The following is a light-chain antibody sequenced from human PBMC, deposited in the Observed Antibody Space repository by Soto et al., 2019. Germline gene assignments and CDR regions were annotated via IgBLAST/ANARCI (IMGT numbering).Light chain of an antibody. CDR1: QSVSSN. CDR2: GAS. V-gene: IGKV3-15*01. J-gene: IGKJ2*01. CDR3: QQDNNWPPMYT. Sequence: EIVMTQSPATLSVSPGERATLSCRASQSVSSNLAWYQQKPGQAPRLLIYGASTRATGIPARFSGSGSGTEFTLTISSLQSADFAVYYCQQDNNWPPMYTFGQGTKLEIK.